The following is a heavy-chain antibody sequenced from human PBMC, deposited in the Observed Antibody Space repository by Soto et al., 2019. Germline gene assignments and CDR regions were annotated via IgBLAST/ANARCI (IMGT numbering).Heavy chain of an antibody. D-gene: IGHD6-13*01. J-gene: IGHJ6*02. CDR2: ISGSGGST. CDR1: GFTFSSYA. Sequence: PGGSLRLSCAASGFTFSSYAMSWVRQAPGKGLEWVSAISGSGGSTYYADPVKGRFTISRDNSKNTLYLQMNSLRAEDTAVYYCAKKGYSSSFSSYYGMDVWGQGTTVTVSS. V-gene: IGHV3-23*01. CDR3: AKKGYSSSFSSYYGMDV.